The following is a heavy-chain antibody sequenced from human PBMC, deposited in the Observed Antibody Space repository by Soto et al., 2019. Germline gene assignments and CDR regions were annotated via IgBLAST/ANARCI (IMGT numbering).Heavy chain of an antibody. V-gene: IGHV1-18*01. D-gene: IGHD2-2*01. CDR1: GXXXXXXX. Sequence: EVKKPGASVKVXCKASGXXXXXXXISWVRQAXXXXXXXXXXXXXXXXNTNYAQKLQGRVTMTTDTSTSTDYMELRSLRSDDTAVYYCARGYCSSTSCWDMEVRDVDSNYYYYYGMDVWVQGTTVTVSS. CDR2: XXXXXXNT. CDR3: ARGYCSSTSCWDMEVRDVDSNYYYYYGMDV. J-gene: IGHJ6*02.